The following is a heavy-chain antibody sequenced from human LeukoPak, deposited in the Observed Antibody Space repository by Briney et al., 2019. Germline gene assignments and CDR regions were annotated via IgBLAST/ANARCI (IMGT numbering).Heavy chain of an antibody. CDR1: GFTFSDYY. J-gene: IGHJ6*02. CDR2: ISSSGSTI. CDR3: ARDQEDIVVVPAASYYYYGMDV. Sequence: GGSLRLSCAASGFTFSDYYMSWIRQAPGKGLEWVSHISSSGSTIYYADSVKGRFTISRDNAKNSLYLQMNSLRAEDTAVYYCARDQEDIVVVPAASYYYYGMDVWGQGTTVTVSS. V-gene: IGHV3-11*01. D-gene: IGHD2-2*01.